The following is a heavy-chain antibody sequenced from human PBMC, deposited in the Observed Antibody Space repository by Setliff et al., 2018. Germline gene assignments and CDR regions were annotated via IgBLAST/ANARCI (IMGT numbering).Heavy chain of an antibody. D-gene: IGHD6-19*01. Sequence: ASVKVSCKNSGGTFSSFLVSWVRQAPGQGLEWMGWVSTYNGDTKYAQNFRGRVTMTTDMSTSTVYMELRTLRSDDTAVYFCARRPIALAGYRKGAFDIWGQGTMVTVSS. CDR3: ARRPIALAGYRKGAFDI. CDR1: GGTFSSFL. J-gene: IGHJ3*02. V-gene: IGHV1-18*01. CDR2: VSTYNGDT.